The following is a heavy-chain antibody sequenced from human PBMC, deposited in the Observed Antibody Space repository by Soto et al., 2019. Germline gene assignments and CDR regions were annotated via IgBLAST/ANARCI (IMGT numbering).Heavy chain of an antibody. Sequence: QLQLVQSGAEMKTPGASVKLSCKTSGINYNTYAIHWVRQAPGQGLEWMGWINAGNGDTRYSQNFQGRVTLTRDTSASTVYMDLDSLKSEDTGVYYCARAISGYVTWGQGTLVTVSS. J-gene: IGHJ4*02. D-gene: IGHD5-12*01. V-gene: IGHV1-3*01. CDR2: INAGNGDT. CDR1: GINYNTYA. CDR3: ARAISGYVT.